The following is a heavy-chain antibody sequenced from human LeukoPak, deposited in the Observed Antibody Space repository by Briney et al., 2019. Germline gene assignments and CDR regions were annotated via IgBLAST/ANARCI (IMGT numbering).Heavy chain of an antibody. CDR3: ARHDPGWFDT. CDR2: IHYSGST. J-gene: IGHJ5*02. CDR1: GGSISSSY. D-gene: IGHD7-27*01. Sequence: PSETLSLTCTVSGGSISSSYWSWIRQPPVKGLEWIGYIHYSGSTNYNPSLKSRATISVDTSKARFSLKLSSATATDTAAYYCARHDPGWFDTWGQGTLVTVSS. V-gene: IGHV4-59*08.